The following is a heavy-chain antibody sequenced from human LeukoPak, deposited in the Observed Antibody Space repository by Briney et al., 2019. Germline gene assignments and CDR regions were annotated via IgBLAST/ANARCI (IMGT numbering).Heavy chain of an antibody. D-gene: IGHD4-17*01. J-gene: IGHJ4*02. V-gene: IGHV3-66*01. CDR3: ARGFRSVTTWGYFDC. Sequence: GGSLRLFCAASGFTVSTNYMSWLRQAPGKGLEWVSLIYSGGNTYYADSVKGRFTISRDNSKNTLYLQMNSLRDEDTAVYYCARGFRSVTTWGYFDCWGQGTLVTVSS. CDR2: IYSGGNT. CDR1: GFTVSTNY.